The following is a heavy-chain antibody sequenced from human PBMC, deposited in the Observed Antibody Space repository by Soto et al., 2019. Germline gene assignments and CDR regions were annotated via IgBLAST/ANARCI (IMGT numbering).Heavy chain of an antibody. Sequence: SETLSLTCTVSGGSVSSGSYYWSWIRQPPGKGLEWIGYIYYSGSTNYNPSLKSRVTISVDTSKNQSSLKLSSVTAADTAVYYCARESDAYYASSGYSDYWGQGTLVTVSS. J-gene: IGHJ4*02. V-gene: IGHV4-61*01. CDR1: GGSVSSGSYY. CDR3: ARESDAYYASSGYSDY. CDR2: IYYSGST. D-gene: IGHD3-22*01.